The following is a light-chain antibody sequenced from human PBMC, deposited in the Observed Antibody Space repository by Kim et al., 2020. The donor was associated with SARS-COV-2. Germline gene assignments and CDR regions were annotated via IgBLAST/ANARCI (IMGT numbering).Light chain of an antibody. CDR3: AAWDDSLNGVV. CDR1: NSNIGNND. V-gene: IGLV1-36*01. J-gene: IGLJ2*01. Sequence: QSVLTQPPSVSEAPRQRVTISCSGSNSNIGNNDVNWYQQLPGKAPKLLIYYNDLKPSGVSDRFSGSKSGTSASLAISGLQSEDEADYYCAAWDDSLNGVVFGGGTQLTVL. CDR2: YND.